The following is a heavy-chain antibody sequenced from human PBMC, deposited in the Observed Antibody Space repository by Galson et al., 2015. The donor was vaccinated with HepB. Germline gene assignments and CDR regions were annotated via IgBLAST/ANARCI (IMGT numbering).Heavy chain of an antibody. J-gene: IGHJ4*02. Sequence: SVKVSCKVSGYTLSEISVHWVRQAPGKGFEWIGGFDPEDGRTIPARKLQGRVSVTEDTSTDTVYLELSRLRSEDTAIYYCATVFCRGGSCYLLDLCDYWGQGTLVTVSS. CDR1: GYTLSEIS. V-gene: IGHV1-24*01. CDR3: ATVFCRGGSCYLLDLCDY. CDR2: FDPEDGRT. D-gene: IGHD3-22*01.